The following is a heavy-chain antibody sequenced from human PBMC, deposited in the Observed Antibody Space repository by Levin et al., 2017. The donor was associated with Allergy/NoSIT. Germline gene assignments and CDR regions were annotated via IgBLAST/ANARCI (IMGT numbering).Heavy chain of an antibody. V-gene: IGHV3-15*01. D-gene: IGHD6-13*01. Sequence: SCAASGFTFSNAWMSWVRQAPGKGLEWVGRIKSKTDGGTTDYAAPVKGRFTISRDDSKNTLYLQMNSLKTEDTAVYYCTTDPPRVGYSSSNFVYWGQGTLVTVSS. J-gene: IGHJ4*02. CDR3: TTDPPRVGYSSSNFVY. CDR1: GFTFSNAW. CDR2: IKSKTDGGTT.